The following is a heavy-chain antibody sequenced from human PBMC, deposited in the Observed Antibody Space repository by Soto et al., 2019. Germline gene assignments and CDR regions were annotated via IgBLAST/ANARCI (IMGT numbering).Heavy chain of an antibody. Sequence: QVQLVQSGAEVKKSGASVKVSCKASGYTFTSYAMHWVRQAPGQRLEWMGWLNAGDGDTKYSQNLQDRVTFTWDTSASTAYIELSSLRFEDTAVYYCAREFLSTSVAGARGPLQHWGQGTLVTVSS. J-gene: IGHJ1*01. CDR2: LNAGDGDT. CDR3: AREFLSTSVAGARGPLQH. D-gene: IGHD6-19*01. CDR1: GYTFTSYA. V-gene: IGHV1-3*01.